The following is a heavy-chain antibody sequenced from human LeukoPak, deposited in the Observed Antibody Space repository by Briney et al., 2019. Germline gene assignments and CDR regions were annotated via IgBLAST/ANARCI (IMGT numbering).Heavy chain of an antibody. CDR3: ARALSSGYYYRTPQVDY. CDR1: GFTFSDYY. J-gene: IGHJ4*02. V-gene: IGHV3-11*01. Sequence: PGGSLRLSCAASGFTFSDYYMSWIRQAPGKGLEWVSYISSSGSTIYYADSVKGRFTISRDNAKNSLCLQMNSLRAEDTAVYYCARALSSGYYYRTPQVDYWGREPWSPSPQ. CDR2: ISSSGSTI. D-gene: IGHD3-22*01.